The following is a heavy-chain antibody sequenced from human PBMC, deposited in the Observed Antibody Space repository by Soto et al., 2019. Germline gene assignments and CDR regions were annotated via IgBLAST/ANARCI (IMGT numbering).Heavy chain of an antibody. CDR1: ASSIGSGGYY. CDR2: ITYSGNP. CDR3: ASSQSNWFDR. Sequence: QVQLQESGPGLVKPSQTLPLTCTVSASSIGSGGYYWSRIRQHPGKGLEWIAFITYSGNPYYNPSLKSRVTVSIDTSQNQFSLNVNSVTDADTAVYYCASSQSNWFDRWGQGTLVIVSA. J-gene: IGHJ5*02. V-gene: IGHV4-31*03.